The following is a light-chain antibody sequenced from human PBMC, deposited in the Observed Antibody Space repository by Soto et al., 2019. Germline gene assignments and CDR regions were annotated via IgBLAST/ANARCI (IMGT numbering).Light chain of an antibody. CDR2: AAS. J-gene: IGKJ2*01. Sequence: DLHMTQSPSSLSASVGDRVTITCRASQWMSNYLNWYQQKPGKAPKLLIYAASSLQSGVPSRFGGSGSGTDFTLTISSLQPDDFATYYCQQTYATPYTFGQGTKLQIK. CDR3: QQTYATPYT. CDR1: QWMSNY. V-gene: IGKV1-39*01.